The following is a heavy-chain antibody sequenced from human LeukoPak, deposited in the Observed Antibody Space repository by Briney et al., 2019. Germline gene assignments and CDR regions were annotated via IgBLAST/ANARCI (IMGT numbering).Heavy chain of an antibody. CDR3: ARDSSGYHPLGY. CDR2: IYSGGST. J-gene: IGHJ4*02. D-gene: IGHD3-22*01. Sequence: GGSLRLSCAASGFTVSSNYMSWVRQAPGKGLEWVSVIYSGGSTYYADSMKGRFTISRDNSKNTLYLQMNSLRAEDTAVYYCARDSSGYHPLGYWGQGTLVTVSS. CDR1: GFTVSSNY. V-gene: IGHV3-66*01.